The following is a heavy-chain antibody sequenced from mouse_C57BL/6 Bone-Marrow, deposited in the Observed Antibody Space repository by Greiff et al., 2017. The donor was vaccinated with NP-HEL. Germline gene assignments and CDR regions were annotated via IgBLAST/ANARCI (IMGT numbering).Heavy chain of an antibody. J-gene: IGHJ4*01. CDR3: AREGPYGDYAMDY. Sequence: EVHLVESGGDLVKPGGSLKLSCAASGFTFSSYGMSWVRQTPDKRLEWVATISSGGSYTYYPDSVKGRFTISRDNAKNTLYLQMSSLKSEDTAMYSCAREGPYGDYAMDYWGQGTSVTVSS. CDR2: ISSGGSYT. D-gene: IGHD1-1*01. CDR1: GFTFSSYG. V-gene: IGHV5-6*01.